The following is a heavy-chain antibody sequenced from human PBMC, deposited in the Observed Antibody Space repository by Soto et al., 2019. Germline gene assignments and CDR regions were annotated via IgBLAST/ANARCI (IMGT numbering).Heavy chain of an antibody. J-gene: IGHJ3*02. CDR1: GGSISSGGYY. V-gene: IGHV4-31*03. Sequence: SETLSLTCTVSGGSISSGGYYWSWIRQHPGKGLEWIGYIYYSGSTYYNPSLKSRVTISVDTSKNQFSLKLSSVTAADTAVYYCASSVDTAMASGSDAFDIWGQGTMVTVSS. D-gene: IGHD5-18*01. CDR2: IYYSGST. CDR3: ASSVDTAMASGSDAFDI.